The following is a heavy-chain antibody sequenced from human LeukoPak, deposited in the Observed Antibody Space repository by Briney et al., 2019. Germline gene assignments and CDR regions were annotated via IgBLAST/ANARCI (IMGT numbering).Heavy chain of an antibody. CDR1: GGSISSSSYY. V-gene: IGHV4-39*01. D-gene: IGHD3-9*01. Sequence: PSETLSLTCTVSGGSISSSSYYWGWIRQPPGKELEWIGSIYYSGSTYYNPSLKSRVTISVDTSKNQFSLKLSSVTAADTAVYYCARHYPPYDIPRWFDPWGQGTLVTVSS. CDR3: ARHYPPYDIPRWFDP. CDR2: IYYSGST. J-gene: IGHJ5*02.